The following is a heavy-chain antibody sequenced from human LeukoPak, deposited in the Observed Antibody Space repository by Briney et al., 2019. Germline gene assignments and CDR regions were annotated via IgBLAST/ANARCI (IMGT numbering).Heavy chain of an antibody. J-gene: IGHJ4*02. CDR1: VGTFTIYA. CDR2: MIPIFGTA. Sequence: GPSVKLSFNASVGTFTIYAIGWVRQAPGQGLERMGRMIPIFGTASNAQKFQARVTITTDESTRTAYMELSSLRSENTAVNDWARGPDYYDSSGYYIHWDQGTLVTVSS. V-gene: IGHV1-69*05. CDR3: ARGPDYYDSSGYYIH. D-gene: IGHD3-22*01.